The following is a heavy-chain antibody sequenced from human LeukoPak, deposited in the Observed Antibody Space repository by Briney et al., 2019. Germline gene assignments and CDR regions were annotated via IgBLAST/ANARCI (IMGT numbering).Heavy chain of an antibody. Sequence: GGPLRLSCAASGFTVSSSYMSWVRQAPGKGLEWVSVIYSGDTTYYADSVRGRFTISRDNSKNTLYLQMSSLRAEDTALYYCARYRIADRFYYYYMDVWGKGTTVTVSS. J-gene: IGHJ6*03. CDR2: IYSGDTT. CDR3: ARYRIADRFYYYYMDV. D-gene: IGHD6-6*01. V-gene: IGHV3-66*02. CDR1: GFTVSSSY.